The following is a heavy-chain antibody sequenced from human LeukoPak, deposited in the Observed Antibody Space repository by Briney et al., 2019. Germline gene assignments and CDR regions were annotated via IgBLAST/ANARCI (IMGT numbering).Heavy chain of an antibody. D-gene: IGHD3-22*01. CDR3: ARYKSDNSGYYYGGDDAFDI. Sequence: SETLSLTCTVSGGSISSGGYYWSWIRQHPGKGLEWIGYIYYSGSTYYNPSLKSRVTISVDTSKNQFSLKLSSVTAADTAVYYCARYKSDNSGYYYGGDDAFDIWGQGTMVTVSS. CDR1: GGSISSGGYY. V-gene: IGHV4-31*03. J-gene: IGHJ3*02. CDR2: IYYSGST.